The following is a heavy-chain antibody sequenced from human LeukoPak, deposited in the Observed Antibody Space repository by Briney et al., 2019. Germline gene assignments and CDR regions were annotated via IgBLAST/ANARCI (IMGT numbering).Heavy chain of an antibody. V-gene: IGHV4-39*07. CDR2: IYYSGST. Sequence: SETLSLTCTVSGGSISSSSYYWGWIRQPPGEGLEWIGSIYYSGSTYYNPSLKSRVTISVDTSKNQFSLKLSSVTAADTAVYYCARSGAFSYAFDIWGQGTMVTVSS. J-gene: IGHJ3*02. D-gene: IGHD3-10*01. CDR1: GGSISSSSYY. CDR3: ARSGAFSYAFDI.